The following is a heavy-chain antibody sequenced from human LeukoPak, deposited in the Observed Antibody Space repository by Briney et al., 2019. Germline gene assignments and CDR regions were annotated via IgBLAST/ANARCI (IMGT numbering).Heavy chain of an antibody. D-gene: IGHD3-3*01. CDR2: ISYDGGNE. CDR3: ARGGRITIFGTLIDY. CDR1: GFSFSNYA. Sequence: GRSLRLSCAASGFSFSNYAMHWVRQAPGKGLEGVAVISYDGGNEYYADSVKGRFTISRDNSKNTHYLQMNSPRTEDTAVYFCARGGRITIFGTLIDYWGQGTVVTVSS. J-gene: IGHJ4*02. V-gene: IGHV3-30*04.